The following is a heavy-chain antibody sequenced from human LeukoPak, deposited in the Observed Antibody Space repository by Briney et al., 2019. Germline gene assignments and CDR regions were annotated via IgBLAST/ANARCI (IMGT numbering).Heavy chain of an antibody. V-gene: IGHV3-23*01. Sequence: GGSLRLSCAASQFTFSSFWMSWVRQAPGKGLEWVSAISGSGGSTYYADSLKGRFTISRDNSKNTVYLQMNSLRAEDTAVYYCARDSLGTSSGWFDPWGQGTLVTVSS. CDR2: ISGSGGST. CDR3: ARDSLGTSSGWFDP. CDR1: QFTFSSFW. D-gene: IGHD6-19*01. J-gene: IGHJ5*02.